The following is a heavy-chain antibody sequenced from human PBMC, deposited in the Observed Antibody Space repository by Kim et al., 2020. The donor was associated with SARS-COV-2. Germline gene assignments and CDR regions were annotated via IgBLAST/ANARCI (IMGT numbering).Heavy chain of an antibody. D-gene: IGHD4-17*01. V-gene: IGHV4-31*02. J-gene: IGHJ3*02. CDR3: ARVATVTDDAFDI. Sequence: YNPSLKSRITISVDTSKNQFSLKLSSVTAAYTAVYYCARVATVTDDAFDIWGQGTMVTVSS.